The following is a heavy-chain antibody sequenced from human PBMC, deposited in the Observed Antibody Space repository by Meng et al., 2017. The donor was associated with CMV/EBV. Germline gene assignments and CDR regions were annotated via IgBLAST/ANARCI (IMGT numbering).Heavy chain of an antibody. CDR1: GGTFSSYT. D-gene: IGHD2-21*01. CDR2: IIPILGIA. Sequence: SVKVSCKASGGTFSSYTISWVRQAPGQGLEWMGRIIPILGIANYAQKFQGRVTITADKSTSTAYMELSSLRSEDTAAYYCARAYCGGDCSRMDVWGQGTTVTVSS. CDR3: ARAYCGGDCSRMDV. V-gene: IGHV1-69*02. J-gene: IGHJ6*02.